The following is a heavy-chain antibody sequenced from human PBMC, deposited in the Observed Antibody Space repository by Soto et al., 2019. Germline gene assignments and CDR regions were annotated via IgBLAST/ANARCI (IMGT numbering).Heavy chain of an antibody. CDR2: IIPILGIT. J-gene: IGHJ6*02. CDR1: GGTFRSDT. Sequence: SVKVSCKASGGTFRSDTVSWVRQAPGQGLEWMGKIIPILGITNYAQKFQGRVTITADTSTSTAYMELSSLRSEDTAVYYCARENYYGCNNYAIDVWGQGTTVTVSS. D-gene: IGHD3-10*01. V-gene: IGHV1-69*04. CDR3: ARENYYGCNNYAIDV.